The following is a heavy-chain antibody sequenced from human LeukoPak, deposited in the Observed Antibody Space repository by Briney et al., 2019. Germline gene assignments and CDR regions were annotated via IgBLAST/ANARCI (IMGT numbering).Heavy chain of an antibody. CDR3: AKDLGSGWYLPELHAFDI. J-gene: IGHJ3*02. D-gene: IGHD6-19*01. CDR1: GFTFSSYA. V-gene: IGHV3-23*01. CDR2: ISGSGGST. Sequence: GGSLRLSCAASGFTFSSYAMSWVRQAPGKGLEWVSAISGSGGSTYYADSVKGRFTISRDNSKNTLYLQMNSLRAEDTAVYYCAKDLGSGWYLPELHAFDIWGQGTMVTVSS.